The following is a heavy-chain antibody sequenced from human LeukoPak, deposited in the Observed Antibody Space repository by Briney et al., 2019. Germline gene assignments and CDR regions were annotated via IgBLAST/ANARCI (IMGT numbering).Heavy chain of an antibody. Sequence: VASVKVSCKASGGTFSSYAISWVRQAPGQGLEWMGGIIPIFGTANYAQKFQGRVTITTDESTSTAYMELSSLRSEDTAVYYCARGGTVVTPPGGFDYWGQGTLVTVSS. D-gene: IGHD4-23*01. CDR3: ARGGTVVTPPGGFDY. J-gene: IGHJ4*02. CDR1: GGTFSSYA. V-gene: IGHV1-69*05. CDR2: IIPIFGTA.